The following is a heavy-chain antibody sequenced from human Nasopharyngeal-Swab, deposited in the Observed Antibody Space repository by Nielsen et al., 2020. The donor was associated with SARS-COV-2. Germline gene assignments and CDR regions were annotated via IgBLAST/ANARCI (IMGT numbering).Heavy chain of an antibody. V-gene: IGHV3-23*01. J-gene: IGHJ3*02. CDR2: ISGDSDTT. D-gene: IGHD3-16*02. Sequence: GGSLRLSCAASGFTFSNFAMSWVRQAPGKGLEWVSVISGDSDTTYYADSVKGRFTIPRDNSKNTLYLQMNSLRPEDTAVYYCAKDQMITFGGVIAKVPRWAAFDIWGQGTMVTVSS. CDR1: GFTFSNFA. CDR3: AKDQMITFGGVIAKVPRWAAFDI.